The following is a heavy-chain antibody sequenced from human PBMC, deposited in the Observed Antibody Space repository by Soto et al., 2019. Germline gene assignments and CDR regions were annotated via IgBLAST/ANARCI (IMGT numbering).Heavy chain of an antibody. V-gene: IGHV1-18*01. CDR1: GYTFTTYG. D-gene: IGHD6-13*01. J-gene: IGHJ4*02. Sequence: QVQLVQSGAEVKKPGASVKVSWKTSGYTFTTYGISWVRRAPGQGLEWMGWISAYNGNTNYAQKLQGRVTMTTDTTTNTAYMELRSLRSDDTAVYYCARDRGGQQPPNDDWGQGTLVIVSS. CDR2: ISAYNGNT. CDR3: ARDRGGQQPPNDD.